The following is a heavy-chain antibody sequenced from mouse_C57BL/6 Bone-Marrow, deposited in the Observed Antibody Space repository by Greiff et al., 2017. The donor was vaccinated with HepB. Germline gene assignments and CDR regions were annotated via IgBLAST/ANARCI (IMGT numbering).Heavy chain of an antibody. CDR3: ARERGFTTVVAMDY. CDR1: GYTFTSYW. CDR2: IYPSDSET. V-gene: IGHV1-61*01. D-gene: IGHD1-1*01. J-gene: IGHJ4*01. Sequence: VQLQQPGAELVRPGSSVKLSCKASGYTFTSYWMDWVKQRPGQGLEWIGNIYPSDSETHYNQKFKDKATLTVDKSSSTAYMQLSSLTSEDSAVYYCARERGFTTVVAMDYWGQGTSVTVSS.